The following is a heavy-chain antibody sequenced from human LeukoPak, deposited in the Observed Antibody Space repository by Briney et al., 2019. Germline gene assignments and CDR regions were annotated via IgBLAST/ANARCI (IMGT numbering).Heavy chain of an antibody. CDR1: GGSFSGNF. D-gene: IGHD5-12*01. CDR2: VTQSGTT. CDR3: ARGFGSGYSIRNFYFDS. V-gene: IGHV4-34*01. J-gene: IGHJ4*02. Sequence: SETLSLTCAVYGGSFSGNFWSWIRQAPGKGLEWIGDVTQSGTTNYNPSLKRRVTLSVDTSKNQFSLEVSSLTAADSAMYFCARGFGSGYSIRNFYFDSWGLGTQVSVSS.